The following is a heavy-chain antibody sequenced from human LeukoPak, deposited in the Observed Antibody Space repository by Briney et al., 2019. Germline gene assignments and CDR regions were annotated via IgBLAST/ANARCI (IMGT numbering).Heavy chain of an antibody. CDR1: GYSFTSYW. D-gene: IGHD2-2*01. V-gene: IGHV5-51*01. J-gene: IGHJ5*02. CDR2: IYPGDSDT. CDR3: ARLGCSSSSCYYPFSWFDP. Sequence: GESLKISCKGSGYSFTSYWIGWVRQMPGKGLEWMGIIYPGDSDTRYSPSFQGQVTISADKSISTAYLQWSSLKAPDTAMYYCARLGCSSSSCYYPFSWFDPWGQGTLVTVSS.